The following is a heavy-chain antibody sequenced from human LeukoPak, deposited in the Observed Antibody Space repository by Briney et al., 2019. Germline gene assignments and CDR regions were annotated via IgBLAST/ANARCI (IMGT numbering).Heavy chain of an antibody. V-gene: IGHV4-4*02. CDR3: ARQGHKLTLVDYYGMDV. Sequence: SGTLSLTCAVSGGSISSSNWWSWVRQPPGKGLEWIGEIYQNGATNYNPSLKSRVTISVDRSKNQFSLKLSSVTAADTAVYYCARQGHKLTLVDYYGMDVWGQGTTVTVSS. J-gene: IGHJ6*02. CDR2: IYQNGAT. D-gene: IGHD1-26*01. CDR1: GGSISSSNW.